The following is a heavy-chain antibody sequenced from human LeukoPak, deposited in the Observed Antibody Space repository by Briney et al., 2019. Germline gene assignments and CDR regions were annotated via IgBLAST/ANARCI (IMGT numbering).Heavy chain of an antibody. CDR1: GFTFNSYA. V-gene: IGHV3-23*01. CDR2: TFGSGGSA. D-gene: IGHD6-19*01. J-gene: IGHJ4*02. Sequence: GGSLRLSCAASGFTFNSYAMYWVRQAPGKGLEWVSGTFGSGGSAHYADSVKGRFTISRDNSKNTVYLQMNSLSAEDTAVYYCAKTTTGYSSGRYPGWPADYWGQGALVTVSS. CDR3: AKTTTGYSSGRYPGWPADY.